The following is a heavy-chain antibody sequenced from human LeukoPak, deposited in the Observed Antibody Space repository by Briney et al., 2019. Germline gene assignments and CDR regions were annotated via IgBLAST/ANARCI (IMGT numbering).Heavy chain of an antibody. Sequence: SETMSLISNASGGSISNYYWTWIRQPPGKGLEWIGPIDYSESHNYNPSLKGRVTISVDTPKTPFSLKLSSVTAAGQAVNYCPRHYGSGRDGLLSWFDPWGKGTLVTVTS. CDR3: PRHYGSGRDGLLSWFDP. D-gene: IGHD3-10*01. CDR2: IDYSESH. V-gene: IGHV4-59*01. CDR1: GGSISNYY. J-gene: IGHJ5*02.